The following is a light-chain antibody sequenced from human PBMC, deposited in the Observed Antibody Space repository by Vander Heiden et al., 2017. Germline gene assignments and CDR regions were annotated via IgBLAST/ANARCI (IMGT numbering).Light chain of an antibody. CDR2: GTS. CDR1: TGAVTSGYN. V-gene: IGLV7-43*01. Sequence: QTVVTQEPSLTVSPGGTVTLTCASNTGAVTSGYNPHWFQQKPGQAPRTLISGTSNKYSWTPARFSGSLLGGKAALTLSGVQPGDEADYYCLLSYGGVWVFGGGTKLTVL. J-gene: IGLJ3*02. CDR3: LLSYGGVWV.